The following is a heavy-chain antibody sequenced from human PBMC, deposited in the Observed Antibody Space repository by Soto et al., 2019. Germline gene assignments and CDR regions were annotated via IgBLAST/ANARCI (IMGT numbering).Heavy chain of an antibody. J-gene: IGHJ3*01. Sequence: QITLKESGQTLVKPTQILTLTCTFSGFSLTTSGVGVGWIRQPPGEALEWLALIYWDDDERYRPSLRSRLTITNDPSKNQVVLTMTNMEPVDTGTYYCAHSYSSSPDNGFDVWGQGTRVTVSS. CDR1: GFSLTTSGVG. CDR3: AHSYSSSPDNGFDV. D-gene: IGHD6-6*01. CDR2: IYWDDDE. V-gene: IGHV2-5*02.